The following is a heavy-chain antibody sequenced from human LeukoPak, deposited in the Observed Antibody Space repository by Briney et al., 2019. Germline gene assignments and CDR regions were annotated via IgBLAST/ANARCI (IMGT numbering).Heavy chain of an antibody. CDR1: GDSVSSNSAA. CDR3: AREWYSSGWFRIFRLDY. Sequence: SQTLSLTCAISGDSVSSNSAAWNWIRQSPSRGLEWLGRTYYRSKWYNDYAVSVKSRITINPDTSKNQFSLQLNSVTPEDTAVYYCAREWYSSGWFRIFRLDYWGQGTLVTVSS. V-gene: IGHV6-1*01. CDR2: TYYRSKWYN. D-gene: IGHD6-19*01. J-gene: IGHJ4*02.